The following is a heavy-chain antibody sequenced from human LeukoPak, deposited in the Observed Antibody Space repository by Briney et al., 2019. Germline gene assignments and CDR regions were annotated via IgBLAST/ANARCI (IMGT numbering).Heavy chain of an antibody. CDR2: ISGSGGST. J-gene: IGHJ4*02. D-gene: IGHD3-16*01. CDR1: GFTFSTYA. V-gene: IGHV3-23*01. Sequence: PGGSLRLSCAASGFTFSTYAMSWVRQAPGKGLEWVSAISGSGGSTYYADSVKGRFTISRDNSKNTLYLQMNSLRAEDTAVYYCASSRQGLYYFDYWGQGTLVTVSS. CDR3: ASSRQGLYYFDY.